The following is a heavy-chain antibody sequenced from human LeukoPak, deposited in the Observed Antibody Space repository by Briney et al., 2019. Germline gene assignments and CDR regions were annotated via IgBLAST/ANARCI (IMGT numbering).Heavy chain of an antibody. CDR3: ARAYSSSWDY. D-gene: IGHD6-13*01. CDR1: GFTFSSYW. CDR2: IKQDGSEK. J-gene: IGHJ4*02. V-gene: IGHV3-7*01. Sequence: GGSLRLSCAASGFTFSSYWTSWVRQAPGKGLEWVANIKQDGSEKYYVDSVKGRFTISRDNAKNSLYLQMNSLRAEDTAVYYCARAYSSSWDYWGQGTLVTVSS.